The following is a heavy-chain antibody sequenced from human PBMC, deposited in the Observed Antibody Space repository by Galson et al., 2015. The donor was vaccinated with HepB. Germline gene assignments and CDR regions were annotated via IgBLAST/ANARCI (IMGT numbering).Heavy chain of an antibody. V-gene: IGHV1-69*02. J-gene: IGHJ4*02. D-gene: IGHD3-22*01. Sequence: SVKVSCKASGGTFSSYTISWVRQAPGQGLEWMGRIIPILGIANYAQKFQGRVTITADKSTSTAYMELSSLRSEDTAVYYCARQGYYYDSSGYMIYWGQGTLVTVSS. CDR3: ARQGYYYDSSGYMIY. CDR1: GGTFSSYT. CDR2: IIPILGIA.